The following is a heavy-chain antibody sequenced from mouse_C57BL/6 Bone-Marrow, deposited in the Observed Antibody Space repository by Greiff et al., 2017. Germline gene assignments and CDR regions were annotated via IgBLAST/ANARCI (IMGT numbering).Heavy chain of an antibody. CDR3: ARLLRAY. D-gene: IGHD1-1*01. CDR1: GFTFSSYT. CDR2: SSGGGGNT. Sequence: EVMLVESGGGLVKPGGSLKLSCAASGFTFSSYTMSWVRPTPEKRLAWVATSSGGGGNTYYPDSVKGRVPISRDNAKNTLYLQMSSLRSEDTALYYCARLLRAYWGRGTLGTVS. V-gene: IGHV5-9*01. J-gene: IGHJ3*01.